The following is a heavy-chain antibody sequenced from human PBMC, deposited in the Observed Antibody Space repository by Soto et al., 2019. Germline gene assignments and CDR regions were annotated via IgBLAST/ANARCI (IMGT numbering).Heavy chain of an antibody. J-gene: IGHJ6*03. Sequence: SETLSLTCTVSGGSISSYYWSWIRQPPGKGLEWIGYIYYSGSTNCNPSLKSRVTISVDTSKNQFSLKLSSVTAADTAVYYCARSVVAATRIRDYYYMDVWGKGTTVTVSS. V-gene: IGHV4-59*01. CDR3: ARSVVAATRIRDYYYMDV. D-gene: IGHD2-15*01. CDR1: GGSISSYY. CDR2: IYYSGST.